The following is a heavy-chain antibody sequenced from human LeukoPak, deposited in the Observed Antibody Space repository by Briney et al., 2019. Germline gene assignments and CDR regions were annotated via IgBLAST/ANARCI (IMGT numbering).Heavy chain of an antibody. CDR1: GFTFDDYA. D-gene: IGHD6-19*01. CDR3: ARDFRSSGWPSWGFDY. Sequence: QTGGSLRLSCAASGFTFDDYAMHWVRQAPGKGLEWVSLISWDGGSTYYADSVKGRFTISRDNAKNSLYLQMNSLRAEDTAVYYCARDFRSSGWPSWGFDYWGQGTLATVSS. V-gene: IGHV3-43D*03. J-gene: IGHJ4*02. CDR2: ISWDGGST.